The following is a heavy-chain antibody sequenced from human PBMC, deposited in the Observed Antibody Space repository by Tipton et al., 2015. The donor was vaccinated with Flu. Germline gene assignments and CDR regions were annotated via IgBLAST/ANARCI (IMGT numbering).Heavy chain of an antibody. V-gene: IGHV4-31*03. CDR3: AREDFTMVRPHAFDI. J-gene: IGHJ3*02. Sequence: RSLRLSCTVSGASISNYYWSWIRQHPGKGLEWIGYIHYSGSTFYNPSLKSRVIISVDTSKNQFSLNLSSVTAADTAVYYCAREDFTMVRPHAFDIWGQGTMVTVSS. D-gene: IGHD3-10*01. CDR1: GASISNYY. CDR2: IHYSGST.